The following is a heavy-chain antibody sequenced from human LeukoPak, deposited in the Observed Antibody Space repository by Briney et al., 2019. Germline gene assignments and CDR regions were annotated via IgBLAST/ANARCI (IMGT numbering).Heavy chain of an antibody. CDR2: ISSGSTYI. CDR1: GFTFSDYS. V-gene: IGHV3-21*01. CDR3: ATGSRITMLQGDY. D-gene: IGHD3-10*01. J-gene: IGHJ4*02. Sequence: GGSLRLSCAASGFTFSDYSMNWVRQAPGKGLEWVSSISSGSTYIYYADSVKGRFTISRDNAKNSLYLQMNSLRAEDTAEYYCATGSRITMLQGDYWGQGALVTVSS.